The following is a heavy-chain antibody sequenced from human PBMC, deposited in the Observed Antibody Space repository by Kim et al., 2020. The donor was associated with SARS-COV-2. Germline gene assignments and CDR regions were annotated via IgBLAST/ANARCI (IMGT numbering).Heavy chain of an antibody. Sequence: SETLSLTCTVSGGSISSYYWSWIRQPPGKGLEWIGYIYYSGSTNYNPSLKSRVTISVDTSKNQFSLKLSSVTAADTAVYYCARVAYYYDSSGYSYYFDYWGQGTLVTVSS. CDR1: GGSISSYY. CDR3: ARVAYYYDSSGYSYYFDY. J-gene: IGHJ4*02. V-gene: IGHV4-59*08. CDR2: IYYSGST. D-gene: IGHD3-22*01.